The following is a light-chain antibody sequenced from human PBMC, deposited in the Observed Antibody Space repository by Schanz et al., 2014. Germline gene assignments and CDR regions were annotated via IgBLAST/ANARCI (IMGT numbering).Light chain of an antibody. J-gene: IGLJ3*02. Sequence: QSALTQPASVSGSPGQSITISCTGTSSDVGSYNLVSWYQQHPGKAPKLMIYEGSKRPSGVPDRFSGSKSGNTASLTVSGLQAEDEADYYCSSYAGSYTWLFGGGTKLTVL. V-gene: IGLV2-23*01. CDR2: EGS. CDR3: SSYAGSYTWL. CDR1: SSDVGSYNL.